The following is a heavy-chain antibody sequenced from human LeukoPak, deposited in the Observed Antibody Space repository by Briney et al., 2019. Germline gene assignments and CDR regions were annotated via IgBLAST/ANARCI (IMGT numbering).Heavy chain of an antibody. CDR1: GFTFSSSA. V-gene: IGHV3-23*01. CDR2: ISNNGGYT. CDR3: AKQLGYCSDGSCYFPY. Sequence: GGSLRLSCAASGFTFSSSAMSWVRQAPGKGLEWVSAISNNGGYTYYADSVQGRFTISRDNSKSTLCLQMNSLRAEDTAVYYCAKQLGYCSDGSCYFPYWGQGILVTVSS. D-gene: IGHD2-15*01. J-gene: IGHJ4*02.